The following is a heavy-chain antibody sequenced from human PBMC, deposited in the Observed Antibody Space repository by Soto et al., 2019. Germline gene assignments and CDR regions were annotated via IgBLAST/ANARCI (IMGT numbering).Heavy chain of an antibody. V-gene: IGHV3-23*01. CDR1: GFTFSSYA. CDR2: ISGSGGST. CDR3: AKGIYYYERGYFDY. J-gene: IGHJ4*02. Sequence: PGGSLRLSCAASGFTFSSYAMSWVRQAPGKGLEWVSAISGSGGSTYYADSVKGRFTISRDNSKNTLYLQMISLRAEDTAVYYCAKGIYYYERGYFDYWGQGTLVTVSS. D-gene: IGHD3-22*01.